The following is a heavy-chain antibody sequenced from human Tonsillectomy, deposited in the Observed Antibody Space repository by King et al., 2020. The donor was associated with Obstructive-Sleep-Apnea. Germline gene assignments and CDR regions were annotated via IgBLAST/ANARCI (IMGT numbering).Heavy chain of an antibody. CDR2: IKQDGSEK. D-gene: IGHD2-2*01. V-gene: IGHV3-7*03. CDR1: GFSFSSYW. Sequence: EVQLVESGGGLVQPGGSLRLSCAASGFSFSSYWMSWVRQAPGKGLEWVANIKQDGSEKYYVDSVKGRFTISRDNAKNSLYLPMNSLRAEDTAVYYCVRRYCSSTSCYFNYWGQGTLVTVSS. CDR3: VRRYCSSTSCYFNY. J-gene: IGHJ4*02.